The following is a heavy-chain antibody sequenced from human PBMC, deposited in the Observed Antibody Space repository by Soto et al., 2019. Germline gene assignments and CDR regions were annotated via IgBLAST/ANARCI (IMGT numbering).Heavy chain of an antibody. J-gene: IGHJ4*02. CDR3: ARELGGSSSYLGY. Sequence: ASVKVSCKASGYTFTGRYIHWVRQAPGQGLEWMGWINPASGGATYAQKFQGRVSLTRDTSNSIAYMELSSLRSDDTAVYFCARELGGSSSYLGYWGQGNPVTVSS. D-gene: IGHD6-6*01. CDR1: GYTFTGRY. CDR2: INPASGGA. V-gene: IGHV1-2*02.